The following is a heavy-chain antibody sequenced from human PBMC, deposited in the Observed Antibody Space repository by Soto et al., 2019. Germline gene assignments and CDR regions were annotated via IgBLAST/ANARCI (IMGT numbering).Heavy chain of an antibody. Sequence: WGTLRLSDAVSGFTFSNYSINGVRQSPGKGLEWLSYIRTNSSVKYYADSVKGRFTIYRDNAENSLYRQMNSLRDDDSTVVSCARVPDLDPGEGVSSGPYFDYWGRRTLVTVSS. CDR3: ARVPDLDPGEGVSSGPYFDY. V-gene: IGHV3-48*02. CDR2: IRTNSSVK. D-gene: IGHD2-8*01. J-gene: IGHJ4*02. CDR1: GFTFSNYS.